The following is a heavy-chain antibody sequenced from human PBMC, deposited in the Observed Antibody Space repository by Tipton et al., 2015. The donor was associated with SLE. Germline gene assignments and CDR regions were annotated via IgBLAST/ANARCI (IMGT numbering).Heavy chain of an antibody. Sequence: SLRLSCAASGFSFSGYALSWVRQAPRKGLEWISVITGSSVGDSGGGTYYAESVKGRFTISRDSSKNTLYVEMNSLRAEDTAVYYCARELLPYYGMDVWGQGTTVTVSS. J-gene: IGHJ6*02. D-gene: IGHD1-26*01. CDR3: ARELLPYYGMDV. CDR2: ITGSSVGDSGGGT. CDR1: GFSFSGYA. V-gene: IGHV3-23*01.